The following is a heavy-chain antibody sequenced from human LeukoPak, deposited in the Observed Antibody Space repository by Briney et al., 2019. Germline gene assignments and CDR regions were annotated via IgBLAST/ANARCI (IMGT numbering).Heavy chain of an antibody. CDR2: INSDGSST. Sequence: GGSLRLSCAAFGFTFSSYWMHWVRQAPGEGLVWVSRINSDGSSTSYADSVKGRFTISRDNAKDTLYLQMNSLRAEDTAVYYCARVRTPYSSGAIDYWGQGTLVTVSS. J-gene: IGHJ4*02. CDR3: ARVRTPYSSGAIDY. CDR1: GFTFSSYW. V-gene: IGHV3-74*01. D-gene: IGHD6-19*01.